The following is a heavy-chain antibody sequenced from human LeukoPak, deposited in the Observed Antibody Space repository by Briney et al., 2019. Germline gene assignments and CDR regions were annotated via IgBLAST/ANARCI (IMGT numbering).Heavy chain of an antibody. CDR1: GFTFSNYE. V-gene: IGHV3-48*03. CDR3: AGQYGVIVVA. Sequence: PGGSLILSCAASGFTFSNYEMNWVRQAPGKGLEWVSSMTSSGSSIYYADSVKGRFTISRDNAKNSLYLQMNSLRAEDTAVYYCAGQYGVIVVAGGQGTLVTVSS. CDR2: MTSSGSSI. J-gene: IGHJ4*02. D-gene: IGHD3-22*01.